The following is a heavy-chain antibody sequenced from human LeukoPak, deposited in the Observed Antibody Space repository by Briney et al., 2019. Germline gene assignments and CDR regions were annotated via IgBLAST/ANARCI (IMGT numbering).Heavy chain of an antibody. CDR3: ARSHPRAAITFGGVIATLDI. D-gene: IGHD3-16*02. V-gene: IGHV1-69*05. J-gene: IGHJ3*02. CDR1: GGTFSSYA. Sequence: SVKVSCKASGGTFSSYAISWVRQAPGQGLEWMGRIIPIFGTANYAQKFQGRVTITTDESTSTAYMELSSLRSEDTAVYYCARSHPRAAITFGGVIATLDIWGQGTMVTVSS. CDR2: IIPIFGTA.